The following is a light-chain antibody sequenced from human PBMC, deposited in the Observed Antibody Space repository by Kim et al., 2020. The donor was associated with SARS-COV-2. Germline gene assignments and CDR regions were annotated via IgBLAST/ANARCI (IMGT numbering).Light chain of an antibody. CDR1: QDINNY. J-gene: IGKJ5*01. Sequence: AVGDRVTITCQASQDINNYLSWYQKKPGKAPQLLIYDASTLKTGVPSRFSGSGSGTHFTFTISSLQPEDIAAYYCQQYDNVSPITFGQGTRLEIK. V-gene: IGKV1-33*01. CDR3: QQYDNVSPIT. CDR2: DAS.